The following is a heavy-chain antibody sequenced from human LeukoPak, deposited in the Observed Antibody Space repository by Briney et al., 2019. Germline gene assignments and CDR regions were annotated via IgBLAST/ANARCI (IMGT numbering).Heavy chain of an antibody. Sequence: PGGSLRLSCAASGFTFSDYYMNWIRQAPGKGLEWVSYITSSGSTIYYADSVKGRFTISRDNAKDSLYLQMNSLRAEDTAIYYCARVQAFYEIVTAYALDIWGQGTVVTVSS. CDR3: ARVQAFYEIVTAYALDI. CDR2: ITSSGSTI. CDR1: GFTFSDYY. J-gene: IGHJ3*02. D-gene: IGHD3-9*01. V-gene: IGHV3-11*04.